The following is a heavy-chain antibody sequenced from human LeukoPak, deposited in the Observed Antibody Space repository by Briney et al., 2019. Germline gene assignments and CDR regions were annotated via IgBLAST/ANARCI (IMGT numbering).Heavy chain of an antibody. CDR3: ARGDMVRGVPYYMDV. Sequence: ASVKVSCKASGYTFTGYYMHWVRQAPGQGLEWMGWINPNSGGTNYAQTFQGRVTVTRDTSTTTVYMELSSLRSEDTAVYYCARGDMVRGVPYYMDVWGKGTTVTISS. CDR1: GYTFTGYY. V-gene: IGHV1-2*02. CDR2: INPNSGGT. J-gene: IGHJ6*03. D-gene: IGHD3-10*01.